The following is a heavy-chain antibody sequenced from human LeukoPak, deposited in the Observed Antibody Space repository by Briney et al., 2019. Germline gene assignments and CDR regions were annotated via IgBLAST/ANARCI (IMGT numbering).Heavy chain of an antibody. D-gene: IGHD6-13*01. CDR1: GFTFSNLW. V-gene: IGHV3-7*03. CDR3: AASTAAAGTD. CDR2: IKQDGSEK. J-gene: IGHJ4*02. Sequence: GGSLRLSCAASGFTFSNLWMSWVRQAPGKGLKWVANIKQDGSEKYYVDSVKGRFTISRDNAQNSLYLQMNSLRAEDTAIYYCAASTAAAGTDWGQGTLVTVSS.